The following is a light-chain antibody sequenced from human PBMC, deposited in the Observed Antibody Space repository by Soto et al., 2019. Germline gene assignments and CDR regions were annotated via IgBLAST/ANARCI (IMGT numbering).Light chain of an antibody. CDR2: GAS. J-gene: IGKJ5*01. Sequence: EIVLTQSPATLSLSPGERATLSCRASQTVSSNYLAWCQQRPGQAPRLLIYGASTRAAGSPDRFSGSGSATDFTLTITSLEPEDSAVYFCQQYTGPPTTLGQGTRLEI. CDR1: QTVSSNY. CDR3: QQYTGPPTT. V-gene: IGKV3-20*01.